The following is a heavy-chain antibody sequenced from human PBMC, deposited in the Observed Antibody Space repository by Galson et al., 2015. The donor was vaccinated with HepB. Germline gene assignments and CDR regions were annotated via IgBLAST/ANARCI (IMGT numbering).Heavy chain of an antibody. D-gene: IGHD6-13*01. CDR1: GFTFSSSA. CDR2: IGSKANSYAT. Sequence: SLRLSCAGSGFTFSSSAMHWVRQASGRGLEWVGRIGSKANSYATAYAASVKGRFTISRDDSKNTAYMQMNSLKTEDTAVYYCTRLGDLSGYSSLWGQGTLVTVSS. V-gene: IGHV3-73*01. J-gene: IGHJ4*02. CDR3: TRLGDLSGYSSL.